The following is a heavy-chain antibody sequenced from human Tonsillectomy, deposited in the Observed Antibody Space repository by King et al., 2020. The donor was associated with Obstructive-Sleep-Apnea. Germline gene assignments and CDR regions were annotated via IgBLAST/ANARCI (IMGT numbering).Heavy chain of an antibody. CDR1: GGSFSGYY. V-gene: IGHV4-34*01. D-gene: IGHD3-10*01. CDR3: ARGKDYYGSGSSYYFDY. CDR2: INHSGST. Sequence: VQLQQWGAGLLKPSETLSLTCAVYGGSFSGYYWSWIRQPPGKGLEWIGEINHSGSTNYNPSLKSRVTISVDTSKNQFSLKLSSVTAADTAVYYCARGKDYYGSGSSYYFDYWGQGTLVTVSS. J-gene: IGHJ4*02.